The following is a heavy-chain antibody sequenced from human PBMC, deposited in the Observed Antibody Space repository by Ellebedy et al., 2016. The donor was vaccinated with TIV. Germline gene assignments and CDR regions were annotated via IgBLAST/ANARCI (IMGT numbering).Heavy chain of an antibody. V-gene: IGHV3-23*01. J-gene: IGHJ3*02. CDR1: GLPFSSHA. CDR3: ARDPVGVGPAFDI. CDR2: ISGSGGNT. Sequence: GESLKISCAASGLPFSSHAMSWVRQAPGKGLECVSSISGSGGNTYYADSVKARFTISRANSKDTLYLQVNSLRAEDTAVNYCARDPVGVGPAFDIWGQGTMVTVSS. D-gene: IGHD4-23*01.